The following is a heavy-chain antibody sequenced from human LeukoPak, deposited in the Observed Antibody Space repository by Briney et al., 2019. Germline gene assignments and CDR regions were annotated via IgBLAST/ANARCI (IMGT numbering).Heavy chain of an antibody. CDR3: ARSVVYNYYYYGVDV. V-gene: IGHV4-61*01. J-gene: IGHJ6*02. CDR1: GGSFSSGSYY. CDR2: IYYSGST. Sequence: SETLSLTCTVSGGSFSSGSYYWTWIRQPPGKGLEWLGYIYYSGSTNYNPSLKSRVTISVDTSKNQISLNLSPVTAADTAVYYCARSVVYNYYYYGVDVWGQGTTVTVSS. D-gene: IGHD3-16*01.